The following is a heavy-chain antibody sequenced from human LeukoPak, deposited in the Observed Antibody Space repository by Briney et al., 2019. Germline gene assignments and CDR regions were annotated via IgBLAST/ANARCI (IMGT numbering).Heavy chain of an antibody. CDR1: GGSIFTYY. Sequence: SETLSLICSISGGSIFTYYWSWVRQPAGKGLEWIGRIHTGGSTNYSPSLKSRVTMSLDTSKNQFSLKLASVTAADTAVYYCARIFDRDVWGQGTLVTVSS. CDR3: ARIFDRDV. V-gene: IGHV4-4*07. CDR2: IHTGGST. J-gene: IGHJ3*01. D-gene: IGHD3-22*01.